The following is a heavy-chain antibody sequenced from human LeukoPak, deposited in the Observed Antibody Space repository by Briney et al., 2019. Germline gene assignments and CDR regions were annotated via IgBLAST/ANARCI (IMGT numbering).Heavy chain of an antibody. V-gene: IGHV1-8*03. Sequence: GASVKVSCKASGYTFTSYDINWVRQATGQGLEWMGWMNPNSGNTGHAQKFQGRVTITRNTSISTAYMELSSLRSEDTAVYYCAREPPLAASTHDGYNWFDPWGQGTLVTVSS. CDR2: MNPNSGNT. D-gene: IGHD1-14*01. CDR3: AREPPLAASTHDGYNWFDP. J-gene: IGHJ5*02. CDR1: GYTFTSYD.